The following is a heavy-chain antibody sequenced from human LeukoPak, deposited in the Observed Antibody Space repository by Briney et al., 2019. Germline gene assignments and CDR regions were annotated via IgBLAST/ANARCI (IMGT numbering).Heavy chain of an antibody. V-gene: IGHV3-74*01. D-gene: IGHD6-19*01. CDR2: VNSDGRSV. J-gene: IGHJ4*02. Sequence: GGSLRLSCAASGFTFSNHWMHWVRQAPGKGLGWVSLVNSDGRSVNYADSVKGRFTISRDNAKNTLYLQMTSLRVEDTAVYYCVRGSVAAYTSPFDYWGQGTLVTVSS. CDR3: VRGSVAAYTSPFDY. CDR1: GFTFSNHW.